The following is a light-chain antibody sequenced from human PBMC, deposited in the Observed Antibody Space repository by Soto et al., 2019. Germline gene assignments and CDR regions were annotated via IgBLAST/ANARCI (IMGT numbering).Light chain of an antibody. V-gene: IGKV3-20*01. Sequence: EIVLTQSPGTLSLSPGERVTLSCRASQSLTSSYLAWYQQKPGQAPRLLIYGASSRATGIPERFSGSGSGTGFTLTMSRLAPEDFAVYYCEHYESAPPSYTFGQGTKLEIK. J-gene: IGKJ2*01. CDR1: QSLTSSY. CDR3: EHYESAPPSYT. CDR2: GAS.